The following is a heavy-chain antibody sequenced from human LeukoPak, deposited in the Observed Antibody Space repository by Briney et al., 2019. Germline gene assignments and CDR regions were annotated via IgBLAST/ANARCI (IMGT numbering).Heavy chain of an antibody. J-gene: IGHJ5*02. CDR3: VRGPYGASISKWFDP. CDR1: GYSISSGYF. CDR2: IHSGESP. V-gene: IGHV4-38-2*02. Sequence: PSETLSLTCSVSGYSISSGYFWGWIRQPPGKGLEWIGIIHSGESPYYSPSLESRISISIDTSKNQFSLQLRSVTTADTAVYYCVRGPYGASISKWFDPWGQGTQVIVSP. D-gene: IGHD4/OR15-4a*01.